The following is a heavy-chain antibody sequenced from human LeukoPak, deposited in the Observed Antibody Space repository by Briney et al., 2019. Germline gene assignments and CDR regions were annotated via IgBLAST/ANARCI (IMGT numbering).Heavy chain of an antibody. Sequence: SETLSLTCTVSGGSISSSSYYWGWIRQPPGKGLEWIGSIYYSGSTYYNPSLKSRVTISVDTSNNQFSLKLSSVTAADTAVYYCARTRSQWLVLRYWGQGTLVTVSS. CDR3: ARTRSQWLVLRY. CDR2: IYYSGST. J-gene: IGHJ4*02. V-gene: IGHV4-39*07. D-gene: IGHD6-19*01. CDR1: GGSISSSSYY.